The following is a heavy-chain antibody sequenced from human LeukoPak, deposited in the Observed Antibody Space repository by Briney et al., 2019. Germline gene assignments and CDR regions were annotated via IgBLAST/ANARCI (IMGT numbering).Heavy chain of an antibody. CDR3: ARYYCSSSSCNGVFDY. CDR2: ISYDGANE. D-gene: IGHD2-2*01. J-gene: IGHJ4*02. CDR1: GFTFSSYA. V-gene: IGHV3-30*04. Sequence: GRSLRRSCVASGFTFSSYAMHWVRQAPGKGLEWVAVISYDGANEYSADSVKGRFTISRDNSKNTLYLQMNSLRAEDTAVYYCARYYCSSSSCNGVFDYWGQGTLVTVSS.